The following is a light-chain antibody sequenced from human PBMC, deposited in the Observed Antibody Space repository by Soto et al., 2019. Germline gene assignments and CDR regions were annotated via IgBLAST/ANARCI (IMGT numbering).Light chain of an antibody. V-gene: IGLV1-47*02. J-gene: IGLJ3*02. CDR3: ISYAGNKKWV. CDR2: SHN. Sequence: QSVLTQPPSASGTPGQRVTISCSGGSSNIGRDYVYWYQQLPGAAPKLLMYSHNIRPAGVPDRFSASTSGTSASLAISGLRPEAETDYYCISYAGNKKWVFGGGTKLTVL. CDR1: SSNIGRDY.